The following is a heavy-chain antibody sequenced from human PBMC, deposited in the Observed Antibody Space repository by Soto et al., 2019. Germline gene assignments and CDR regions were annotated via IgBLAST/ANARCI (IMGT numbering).Heavy chain of an antibody. V-gene: IGHV4-34*01. CDR2: INHSGST. CDR1: GGSFSGYY. Sequence: SETLSLTCAVYGGSFSGYYWSWIRQPPGKGLEWIGEINHSGSTNYNPSLKSRVTISVDTSKNQFSLKLSSVTAADTAVYYCATIPRNYYYYYYYMDVWGKGTTVTVSS. J-gene: IGHJ6*03. D-gene: IGHD3-10*01. CDR3: ATIPRNYYYYYYYMDV.